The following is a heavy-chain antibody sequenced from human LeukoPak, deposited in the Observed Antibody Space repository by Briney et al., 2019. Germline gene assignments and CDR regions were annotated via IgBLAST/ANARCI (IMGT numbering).Heavy chain of an antibody. D-gene: IGHD5-12*01. Sequence: SGGSLRLSCAASGFTFSSYDMTWVRQAPGKGLEWVSYISSSGITIYYADSVKGRFTISRDNAKNSRYLQMNSLRAEDTAVYYCAREIGGYPFDYWGQGTLVTVSS. J-gene: IGHJ4*02. CDR2: ISSSGITI. V-gene: IGHV3-48*03. CDR1: GFTFSSYD. CDR3: AREIGGYPFDY.